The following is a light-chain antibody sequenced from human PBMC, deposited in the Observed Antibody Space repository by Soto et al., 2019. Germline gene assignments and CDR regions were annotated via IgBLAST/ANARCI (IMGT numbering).Light chain of an antibody. V-gene: IGLV2-8*01. CDR1: SSDVGGYEY. Sequence: QSALTQPPSASGSPGQSVTISCTGSSSDVGGYEYVSWYQQHPGKAPKLIIYEVIKRPSGVPDRFSGSKSGNTASLTGSGLQAEDEADYYCSSYAGSNNLHVLFGGGTKLTVL. CDR2: EVI. J-gene: IGLJ2*01. CDR3: SSYAGSNNLHVL.